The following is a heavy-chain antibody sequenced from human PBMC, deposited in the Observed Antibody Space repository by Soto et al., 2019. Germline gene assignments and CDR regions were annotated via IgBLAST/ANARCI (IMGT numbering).Heavy chain of an antibody. CDR3: AKDQGIAASHGID. CDR1: GFTFNNYG. J-gene: IGHJ3*01. V-gene: IGHV3-30*18. CDR2: ISNDGSDK. Sequence: QVQLVESGGGVVQPGRSLGLSCAASGFTFNNYGMHWVRQAPGKGLEWVATISNDGSDKYYADSGKGRLTISRDNSKNTVYLQMNSLRAEETAVYYCAKDQGIAASHGIDWGQGTMVTVSS. D-gene: IGHD6-13*01.